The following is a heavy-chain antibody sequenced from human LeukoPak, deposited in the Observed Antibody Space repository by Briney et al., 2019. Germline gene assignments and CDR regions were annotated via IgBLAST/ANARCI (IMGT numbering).Heavy chain of an antibody. D-gene: IGHD2-21*02. CDR1: GYTFTSYD. CDR3: ASSCGGDCYYRAFDI. V-gene: IGHV1-8*01. Sequence: ASVKVSCKAPGYTFTSYDINWVRQATGQGLEWMGWMNPNSGNTGYAQKFQGRVTMTRNTSISTAYMELSSLRSEDTAVYYCASSCGGDCYYRAFDIWGQGTMVTVSS. CDR2: MNPNSGNT. J-gene: IGHJ3*02.